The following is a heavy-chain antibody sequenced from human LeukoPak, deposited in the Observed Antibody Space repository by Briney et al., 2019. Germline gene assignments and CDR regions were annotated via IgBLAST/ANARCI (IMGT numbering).Heavy chain of an antibody. CDR3: ARDLAAAGYFDY. CDR1: GGSFSGYY. Sequence: SETLSLTCAVYGGSFSGYYWSWIRQPPGKGLEWIGEINHSGSTYYNSSLKSRVTMSVDTSKNQFSLKLSSVTAADTAVYYCARDLAAAGYFDYWGQGTLVTVSS. J-gene: IGHJ4*02. D-gene: IGHD6-13*01. V-gene: IGHV4-34*01. CDR2: INHSGST.